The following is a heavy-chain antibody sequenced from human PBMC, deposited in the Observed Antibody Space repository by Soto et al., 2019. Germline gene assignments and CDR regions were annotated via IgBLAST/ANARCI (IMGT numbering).Heavy chain of an antibody. Sequence: GGSLRLSCAASGFTFSSYAMHWVRQAPGKGLEWVAVISYDGSNKYYADSVKGRFTISRDNSKNTLYLQMNSLRAEDTAVYYCARAMVRGVIMIGDTGDYYYGMDVWGQGTTVTVSS. CDR2: ISYDGSNK. D-gene: IGHD3-10*01. V-gene: IGHV3-30-3*01. J-gene: IGHJ6*02. CDR1: GFTFSSYA. CDR3: ARAMVRGVIMIGDTGDYYYGMDV.